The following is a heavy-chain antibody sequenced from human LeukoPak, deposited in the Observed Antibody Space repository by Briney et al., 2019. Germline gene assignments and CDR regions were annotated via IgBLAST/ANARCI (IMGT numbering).Heavy chain of an antibody. J-gene: IGHJ4*02. V-gene: IGHV4-39*01. D-gene: IGHD1-26*01. Sequence: SETLSLTCTVSGGSISSSSYYWGWIRQPPGQGLEWIGSIYYSGSTYYNPSLKSRVTISVDTSKNQFSLKLSSVTAADTAVYYCARYGPIVGASPLDYWGQGTLVTVSS. CDR3: ARYGPIVGASPLDY. CDR1: GGSISSSSYY. CDR2: IYYSGST.